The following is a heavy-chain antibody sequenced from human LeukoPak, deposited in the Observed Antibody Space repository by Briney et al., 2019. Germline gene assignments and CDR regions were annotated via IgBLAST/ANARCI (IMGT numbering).Heavy chain of an antibody. CDR3: ARLTTMTTTGGPFDY. CDR2: ITSSGNTI. Sequence: PGGSLRLSCAASGFTFSSYEMDWVRQAPGKGLEWVSYITSSGNTIYYADSVKGRFTISRDNAKNSLYLRMNSLRAEDTAVYYCARLTTMTTTGGPFDYWGQGTLVTVSS. CDR1: GFTFSSYE. D-gene: IGHD4-17*01. V-gene: IGHV3-48*03. J-gene: IGHJ4*02.